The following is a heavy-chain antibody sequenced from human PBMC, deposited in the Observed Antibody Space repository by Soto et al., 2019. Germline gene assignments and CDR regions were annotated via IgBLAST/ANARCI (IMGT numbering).Heavy chain of an antibody. CDR3: ARAGSDYVWGSNRYTQFFDY. J-gene: IGHJ4*02. Sequence: LRLSCAASGFTFSSYWMHWVRQAPGKGLVWVSRINSDGSSTSYADSVKGRFTISRDNAKNTLYLQMNSLRAEDTAVYYCARAGSDYVWGSNRYTQFFDYWDQGTLVTVSS. CDR2: INSDGSST. D-gene: IGHD3-16*02. CDR1: GFTFSSYW. V-gene: IGHV3-74*01.